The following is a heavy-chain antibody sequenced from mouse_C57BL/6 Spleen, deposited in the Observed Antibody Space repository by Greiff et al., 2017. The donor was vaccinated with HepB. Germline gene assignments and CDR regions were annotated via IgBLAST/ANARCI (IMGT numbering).Heavy chain of an antibody. Sequence: VQLQQSGAELMKPGASVKLSCKATGYTFTGYWIEWVKQRPGHGLEWIGEILPGRGSTNDNEKFKGKATFPADTSSDTADMQRSSLTTEDSALYDCARGPGVSGYLGAMDYWGQRTSVTVSS. D-gene: IGHD3-2*02. CDR3: ARGPGVSGYLGAMDY. CDR1: GYTFTGYW. V-gene: IGHV1-9*01. J-gene: IGHJ4*01. CDR2: ILPGRGST.